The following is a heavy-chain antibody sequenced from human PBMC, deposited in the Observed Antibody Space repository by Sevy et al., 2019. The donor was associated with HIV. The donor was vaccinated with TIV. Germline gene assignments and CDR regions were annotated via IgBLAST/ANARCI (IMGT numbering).Heavy chain of an antibody. CDR2: IKSKTDGGTT. CDR3: TTGTYYYDSKGFDAFDI. CDR1: GFTFSNAW. V-gene: IGHV3-15*01. Sequence: GGSLRLSCAASGFTFSNAWMRWVRQAPGKGLEWVGRIKSKTDGGTTDYAAPVKGRFTISRDDSKNTLYLQMNSLKTEDTAVYYCTTGTYYYDSKGFDAFDIWGQGTMVTVSS. D-gene: IGHD3-22*01. J-gene: IGHJ3*02.